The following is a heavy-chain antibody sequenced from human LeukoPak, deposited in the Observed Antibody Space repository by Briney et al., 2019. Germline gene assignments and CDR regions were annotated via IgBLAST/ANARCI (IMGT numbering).Heavy chain of an antibody. V-gene: IGHV4-59*11. CDR1: GGSLSGHY. CDR2: VSYTGRT. J-gene: IGHJ3*01. CDR3: ARLLDNDISGDPDTFDV. Sequence: SETLSLTCTVSGGSLSGHYWIWIRQPPGKRLEWIGYVSYTGRTKYNPSLQSRVTISIDTSKRQFSLKLTSVTSADTAVYSCARLLDNDISGDPDTFDVWGQGTTVIVSS. D-gene: IGHD3-22*01.